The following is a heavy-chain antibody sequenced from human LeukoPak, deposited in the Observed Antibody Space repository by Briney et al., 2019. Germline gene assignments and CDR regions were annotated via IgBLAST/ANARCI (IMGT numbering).Heavy chain of an antibody. J-gene: IGHJ3*02. D-gene: IGHD1-26*01. CDR1: GGSFSGYY. Sequence: SETLSLTCAVYGGSFSGYYWSWIRQPAGKGLEWIGRIYTSGSTNYNPSLKSRVTMSVDTSKNQFSLKLSSVTAADTAVYYCARVPIYSGSYWDAFDIWGQGTMVTVSS. V-gene: IGHV4-59*10. CDR2: IYTSGST. CDR3: ARVPIYSGSYWDAFDI.